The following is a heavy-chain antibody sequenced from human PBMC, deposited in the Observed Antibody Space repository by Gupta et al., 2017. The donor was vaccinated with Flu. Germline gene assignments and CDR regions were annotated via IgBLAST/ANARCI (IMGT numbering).Heavy chain of an antibody. CDR2: IRHQTYGVTT. V-gene: IGHV3-49*03. Sequence: EVQLVESGGGLTQPGRSLPLSCTSSGFTFSDYLLTWLRQAPGKGLEWIGFIRHQTYGVTTEFAASVKGRLTISRDDSKGIAYLQMNSLQIEDTAVYYCSRRDPDWFKGGLDLWGLGTLVTVSS. CDR3: SRRDPDWFKGGLDL. J-gene: IGHJ5*02. D-gene: IGHD3-9*01. CDR1: GFTFSDYL.